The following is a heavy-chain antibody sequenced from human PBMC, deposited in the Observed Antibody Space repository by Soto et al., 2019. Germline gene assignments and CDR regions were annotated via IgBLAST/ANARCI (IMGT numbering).Heavy chain of an antibody. Sequence: QVQLVQSGAEVKKPGASVKVSCKASGYTFTGYAIHWVRQAPGQRLEWMGWINAGNGNTKYSQKFQGRVTITRDTSASTAYMELSSLRSEDTAVYYCARGDYYDIHDYWAQGTLVTVSS. V-gene: IGHV1-3*01. CDR3: ARGDYYDIHDY. D-gene: IGHD3-22*01. CDR1: GYTFTGYA. J-gene: IGHJ4*02. CDR2: INAGNGNT.